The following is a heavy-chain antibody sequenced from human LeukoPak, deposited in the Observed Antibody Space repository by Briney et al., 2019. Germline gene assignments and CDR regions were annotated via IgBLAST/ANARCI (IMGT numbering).Heavy chain of an antibody. V-gene: IGHV3-30*18. CDR3: AKDASGITMIVVVITHFDY. CDR2: ISYDGRNI. CDR1: GFTFNNYG. Sequence: PGGSLRLSCVASGFTFNNYGMHWVRQAPGKGLEWVAVISYDGRNIHYPDSVKGRFTISRDNSKNTLYLQMNSLRAEDTAVYYCAKDASGITMIVVVITHFDYWGQGTLVTVSS. J-gene: IGHJ4*02. D-gene: IGHD3-22*01.